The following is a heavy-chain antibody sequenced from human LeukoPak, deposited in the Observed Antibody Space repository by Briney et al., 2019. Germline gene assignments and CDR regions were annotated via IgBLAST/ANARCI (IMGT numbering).Heavy chain of an antibody. J-gene: IGHJ6*02. CDR2: INPNRGGT. CDR3: ARGKGIGYYYGMDV. Sequence: ASVTVSCTASGYTLTCYYMHWVRQPPGQGLDWIGCINPNRGGTHYAQKFQGRVTMTRDTSISTAYMELSRLRSDDTAVYYCARGKGIGYYYGMDVWGQGTTVTVSS. D-gene: IGHD2-21*01. CDR1: GYTLTCYY. V-gene: IGHV1-2*02.